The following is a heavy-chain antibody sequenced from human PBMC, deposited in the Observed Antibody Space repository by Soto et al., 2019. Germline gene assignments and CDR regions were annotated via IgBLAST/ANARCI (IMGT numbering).Heavy chain of an antibody. Sequence: EVQLVESGGGLVKPGGSLRLSCAASRFTFSSYSMNWVRQAPGKGLEWVSSISSSSSYIYYADSVKGRFTISRDNAKNSLYLQMNSLRAEDTAVYYCARDQGSILGEHDYWGQGTLVTVSS. D-gene: IGHD3-16*01. J-gene: IGHJ4*02. V-gene: IGHV3-21*01. CDR3: ARDQGSILGEHDY. CDR1: RFTFSSYS. CDR2: ISSSSSYI.